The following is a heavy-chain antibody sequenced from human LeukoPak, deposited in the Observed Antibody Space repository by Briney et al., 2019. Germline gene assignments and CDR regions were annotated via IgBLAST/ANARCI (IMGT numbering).Heavy chain of an antibody. CDR2: FDPEDDET. CDR3: ARESRLRYFDWLSPAHFDY. D-gene: IGHD3-9*01. Sequence: ASVKVSCKISDYTLTELSMHWVRQAPGKGLEWMGGFDPEDDETIYAQKFQGRVTMTEDTSTDTAYMELSSLRSEDTAVYYCARESRLRYFDWLSPAHFDYWGQGTLVTVSS. V-gene: IGHV1-24*01. CDR1: DYTLTELS. J-gene: IGHJ4*02.